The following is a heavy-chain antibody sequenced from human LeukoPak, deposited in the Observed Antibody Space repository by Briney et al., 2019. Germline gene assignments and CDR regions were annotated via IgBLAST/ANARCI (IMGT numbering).Heavy chain of an antibody. CDR2: IITSTIYA. CDR3: ARQAPGVGDSPYYYYYVDV. Sequence: PGGSLRLSCAPSAFTFTIYSMTWARQAPGKGLDWVSSIITSTIYASYADSAKRRFTISRDAAKNPLYPPMHSLRAEATPVYYRARQAPGVGDSPYYYYYVDVWGKGTTVTAPS. D-gene: IGHD1-26*01. CDR1: AFTFTIYS. J-gene: IGHJ6*03. V-gene: IGHV3-21*01.